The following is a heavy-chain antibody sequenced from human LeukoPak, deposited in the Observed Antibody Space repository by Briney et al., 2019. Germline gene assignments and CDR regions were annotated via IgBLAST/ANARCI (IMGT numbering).Heavy chain of an antibody. V-gene: IGHV4-34*01. CDR3: AKSGGYGLIDY. CDR1: GGSFSGYY. Sequence: SETLSHTCAVYGGSFSGYYWSWIRQPPGKGLEWIGEINHSGSTNYNPSLKSRVTISVDTSKNQFSLRLNSVTAADTAMYFCAKSGGYGLIDYWGQGTRVIVSS. D-gene: IGHD1-26*01. J-gene: IGHJ4*02. CDR2: INHSGST.